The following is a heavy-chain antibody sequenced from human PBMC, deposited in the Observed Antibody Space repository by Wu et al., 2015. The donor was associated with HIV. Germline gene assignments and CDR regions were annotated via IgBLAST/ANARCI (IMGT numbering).Heavy chain of an antibody. CDR3: ARRSILYDYAFDI. D-gene: IGHD2-21*01. V-gene: IGHV4-38-2*01. CDR2: VLHTGTA. J-gene: IGHJ3*02. Sequence: QVQLQESGSGLVKPSETLSLTCFVSGYSISSGHSWGWIRQSPERGLEYIGVVLHTGTAYFNPSLKSRVTISLDTSSNHFSLNLTSVTAADAAMYFCARRSILYDYAFDIWGQGAVVIVSS. CDR1: GYSISSGHS.